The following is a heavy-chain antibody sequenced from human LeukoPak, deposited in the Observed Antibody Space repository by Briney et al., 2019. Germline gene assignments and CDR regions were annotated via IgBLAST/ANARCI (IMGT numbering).Heavy chain of an antibody. V-gene: IGHV3-20*01. J-gene: IGHJ6*03. CDR1: GFTFDDYG. Sequence: GESLRLSCEASGFTFDDYGMSWVRQAPGKGLEWVSGINWNGAGTGYADSVKGRFTISRDNAKNSLYLQMNSLRVEDTALYHCARVPRPRTLTGTTSYYYMDVWGKGTTVTVSS. D-gene: IGHD1-7*01. CDR2: INWNGAGT. CDR3: ARVPRPRTLTGTTSYYYMDV.